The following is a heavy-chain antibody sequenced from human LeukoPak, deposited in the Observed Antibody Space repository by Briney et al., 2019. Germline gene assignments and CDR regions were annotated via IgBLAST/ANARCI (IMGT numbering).Heavy chain of an antibody. CDR3: AHSSSSLPADY. V-gene: IGHV4-34*01. CDR2: INHNGST. D-gene: IGHD6-6*01. CDR1: GGSFSNYY. J-gene: IGHJ4*02. Sequence: PSETLSLTCAVYGGSFSNYYWSWIRQSPGKGLEWIGEINHNGSTNYHPSLKSRVTILVDTSKNQFSLKMSSVTAADTAVYYCAHSSSSLPADYWGQGTLVIVSS.